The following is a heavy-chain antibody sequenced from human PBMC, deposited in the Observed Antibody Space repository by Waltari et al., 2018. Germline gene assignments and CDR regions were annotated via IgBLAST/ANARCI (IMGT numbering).Heavy chain of an antibody. D-gene: IGHD4-17*01. J-gene: IGHJ4*02. CDR2: IIPILGIA. Sequence: QVQLVQSGAEVKKPGSSVKVSCKASGGTFSSYTISWVRQAPGQGLEWMGRIIPILGIANYAQKFQGRVTITADTSTDTAYMELSSLRSEDTAVYYCATDYGGNSWAGWGQGTLVTVSS. V-gene: IGHV1-69*02. CDR1: GGTFSSYT. CDR3: ATDYGGNSWAG.